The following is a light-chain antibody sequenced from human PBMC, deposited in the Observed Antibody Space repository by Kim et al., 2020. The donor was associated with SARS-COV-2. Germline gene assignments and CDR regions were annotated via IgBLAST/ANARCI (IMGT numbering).Light chain of an antibody. V-gene: IGLV3-1*01. CDR1: KLGDKY. CDR2: QDS. Sequence: SYELTQPPSVPVSPGQTASITCSGDKLGDKYACWYQQKPGQSPVLVIYQDSKRPSGIPERFSGSNSGNTATLTISGTQAMDEADYYCQAWDSSVVFGGGTQLTVL. J-gene: IGLJ2*01. CDR3: QAWDSSVV.